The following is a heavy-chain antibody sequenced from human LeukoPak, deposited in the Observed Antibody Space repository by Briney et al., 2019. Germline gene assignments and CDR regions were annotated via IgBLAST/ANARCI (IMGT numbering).Heavy chain of an antibody. CDR1: DDSFSSHY. J-gene: IGHJ3*02. D-gene: IGHD4-17*01. CDR3: ARDLVTVTKGFDI. V-gene: IGHV4-59*11. CDR2: ISYIGST. Sequence: SETLSLTCAVSDDSFSSHYWTWIRQPPGKGLEWIGYISYIGSTNYNPSLKSRVTVSIDTSKSQFSLKLSSVTAADTAVYYCARDLVTVTKGFDIWGQGTMVSVSS.